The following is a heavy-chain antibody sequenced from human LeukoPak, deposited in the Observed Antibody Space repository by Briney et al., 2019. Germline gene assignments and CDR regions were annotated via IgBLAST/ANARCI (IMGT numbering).Heavy chain of an antibody. CDR2: ISSSGSTI. Sequence: GGSLRLSCAASGFTFSDYYMSWIRQAPGKGLEWVSYISSSGSTIYYADSVKGRFTISRDNAKNSLYLQMNSLRAEDTAVYYCARDYYDSSGYPERDYYYAMDVWGQGTTVTVSS. CDR3: ARDYYDSSGYPERDYYYAMDV. V-gene: IGHV3-11*01. D-gene: IGHD3-22*01. J-gene: IGHJ6*02. CDR1: GFTFSDYY.